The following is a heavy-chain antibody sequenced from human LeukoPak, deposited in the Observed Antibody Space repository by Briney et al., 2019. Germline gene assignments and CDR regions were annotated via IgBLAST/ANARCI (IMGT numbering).Heavy chain of an antibody. CDR1: GYTFTGYY. CDR3: ARDHWSGYYNNWFDP. Sequence: GASVKVSCKASGYTFTGYYMHWVRQAPGQGLEWMGWINPNSGGTNYAQKFQGRVTMTRDTSISTAYMELSRLRSDDTAVYYCARDHWSGYYNNWFDPWGQGTLVTVSS. V-gene: IGHV1-2*02. D-gene: IGHD3-3*01. CDR2: INPNSGGT. J-gene: IGHJ5*02.